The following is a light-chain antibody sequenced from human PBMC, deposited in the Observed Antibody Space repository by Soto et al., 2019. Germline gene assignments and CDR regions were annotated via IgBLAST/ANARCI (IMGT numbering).Light chain of an antibody. CDR3: SSYTASSTSVI. Sequence: QSALTQPASVSGSPGQSITISCTGTSSDVGTYNYVSWYQQHPGKAPKVMIYDVSNRPSGVSNRFSGSKSGNTASLTISGLQAEDEADYSCSSYTASSTSVIFGGGTKLTVL. CDR2: DVS. V-gene: IGLV2-14*03. CDR1: SSDVGTYNY. J-gene: IGLJ2*01.